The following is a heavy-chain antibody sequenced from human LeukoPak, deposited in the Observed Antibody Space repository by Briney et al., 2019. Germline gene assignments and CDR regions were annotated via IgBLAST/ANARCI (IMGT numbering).Heavy chain of an antibody. D-gene: IGHD3-10*01. CDR2: INHSGST. J-gene: IGHJ5*02. CDR3: ARGLLWFGESPNWFDP. V-gene: IGHV4-34*01. Sequence: SETLSLTCAVYGGSFSGYYWSWIRQPPGKGLEWIGEINHSGSTNYNPSLKSRVTISVDTSKNQFSLKLSSVTAADTAVYYCARGLLWFGESPNWFDPWGQGTLVTVSS. CDR1: GGSFSGYY.